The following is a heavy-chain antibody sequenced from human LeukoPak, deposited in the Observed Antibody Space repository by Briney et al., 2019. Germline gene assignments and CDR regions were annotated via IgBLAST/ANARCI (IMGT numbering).Heavy chain of an antibody. J-gene: IGHJ4*02. CDR1: GGTFSSYA. Sequence: SVKVSCKASGGTFSSYAISWVRQAPGQGLEWMGRIIPILGIANYAQKFQGRVTITADKSTSTAYMDLSSLRSEDTAVYYCARGRFGSSYYFDYWGQGTLVTVSS. D-gene: IGHD6-6*01. V-gene: IGHV1-69*04. CDR2: IIPILGIA. CDR3: ARGRFGSSYYFDY.